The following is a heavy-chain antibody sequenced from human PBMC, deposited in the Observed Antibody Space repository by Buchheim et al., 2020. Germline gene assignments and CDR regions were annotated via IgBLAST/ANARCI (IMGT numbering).Heavy chain of an antibody. D-gene: IGHD2-2*01. CDR3: ASVERYCSSTSCYYYYYGMDV. V-gene: IGHV3-7*03. Sequence: EVQLVESGGGLVQPGGSLRLSCAASGFTFSSYWMSWVRQAPGKGLEWVANIKQDGSEKYYVDSVKGRFTISRDNAKNSLYLQMNSLRAEDTAVYYCASVERYCSSTSCYYYYYGMDVWGQGTT. J-gene: IGHJ6*02. CDR1: GFTFSSYW. CDR2: IKQDGSEK.